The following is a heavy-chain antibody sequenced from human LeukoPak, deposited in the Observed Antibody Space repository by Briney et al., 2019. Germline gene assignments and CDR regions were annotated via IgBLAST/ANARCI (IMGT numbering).Heavy chain of an antibody. Sequence: SGTLILTCAVSVGSIINGNWWRWVRQSPGKGLEWIGEIYHNGTPNYNPSLKSRVTISVDTSKNQITLKLRSVTAADTAVYYCARGVWGAVAGGCCYYFMTVSGQGTTVTVSS. CDR3: ARGVWGAVAGGCCYYFMTV. CDR1: VGSIINGNW. CDR2: IYHNGTP. J-gene: IGHJ6*01. D-gene: IGHD6-19*01. V-gene: IGHV4-4*02.